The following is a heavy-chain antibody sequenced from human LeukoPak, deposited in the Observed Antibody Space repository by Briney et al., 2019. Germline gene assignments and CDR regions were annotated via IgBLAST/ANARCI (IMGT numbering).Heavy chain of an antibody. V-gene: IGHV3-7*01. J-gene: IGHJ4*02. CDR1: GFTFSSHH. Sequence: GGSLRLSCVASGFTFSSHHMNWVRQTPGQGLESVATIKPDGSEKYYVDSVKGRFTISRDNAKSSLYLQMNSLRAEDTGVYFCARMSSYCDYWGQGTLVTVSS. CDR2: IKPDGSEK. D-gene: IGHD2-2*01. CDR3: ARMSSYCDY.